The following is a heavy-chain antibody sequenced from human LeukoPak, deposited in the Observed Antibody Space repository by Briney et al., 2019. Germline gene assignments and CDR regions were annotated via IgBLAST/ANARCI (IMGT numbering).Heavy chain of an antibody. CDR1: GFTFSSYA. CDR2: ISYDGSNK. CDR3: ARDGAAGDYPTYYFDY. D-gene: IGHD4-17*01. J-gene: IGHJ4*02. Sequence: GGSLRLSCAASGFTFSSYAMHWVRQAPGKGLEWVAVISYDGSNKYYADSVKGRFTISRDNSKNTLYLQMNSLRAEDTAVYYCARDGAAGDYPTYYFDYWGQGTLVTVSS. V-gene: IGHV3-30*04.